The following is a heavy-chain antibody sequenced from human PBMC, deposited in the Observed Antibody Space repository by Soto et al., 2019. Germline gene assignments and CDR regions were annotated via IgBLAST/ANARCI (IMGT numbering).Heavy chain of an antibody. CDR3: STDEWE. Sequence: EVQLVESGGGLVKPGGSLRLSCAASGFDFSNGWMSWVRQAPGKGLEWVGRIKSKAHGETTDYAAHVKGRFTISRDDSRNTLYLQMLSLQTEDTAVYYCSTDEWEWGQGTLVTVSS. J-gene: IGHJ4*02. V-gene: IGHV3-15*05. CDR2: IKSKAHGETT. CDR1: GFDFSNGW. D-gene: IGHD1-26*01.